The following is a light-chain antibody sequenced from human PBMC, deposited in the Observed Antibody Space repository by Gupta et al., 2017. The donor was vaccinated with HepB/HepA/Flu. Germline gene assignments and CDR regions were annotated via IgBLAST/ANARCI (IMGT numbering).Light chain of an antibody. CDR2: GAS. V-gene: IGKV3-15*01. J-gene: IGKJ1*01. CDR3: QQYNNWPWT. Sequence: EILMTQSPATLSVSPGERVAFSCRASQDVHTNLAWMQQKPGQAPKVLFYGASARATGVPARFIGSGSRTXFTLTIXSLQSEDVAVYVCQQYNNWPWTFGXGTKVEI. CDR1: QDVHTN.